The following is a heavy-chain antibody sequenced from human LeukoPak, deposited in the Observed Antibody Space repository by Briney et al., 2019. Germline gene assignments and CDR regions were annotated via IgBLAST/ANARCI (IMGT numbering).Heavy chain of an antibody. J-gene: IGHJ4*02. CDR1: GFTFSSYD. CDR3: ARSPYYDILAGFCYYFDY. Sequence: WGSLRLSCAASGFTFSSYDMHWVRQAPGKGLEWVADISYDGSNKYYADSVKGRLTISRDNSKSALHLHMNSLRAEDTATYYFARSPYYDILAGFCYYFDYWGQGALVTVSS. CDR2: ISYDGSNK. V-gene: IGHV3-30-3*01. D-gene: IGHD3-9*01.